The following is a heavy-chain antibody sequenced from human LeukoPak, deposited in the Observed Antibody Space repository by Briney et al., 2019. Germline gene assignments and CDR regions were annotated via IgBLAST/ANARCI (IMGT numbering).Heavy chain of an antibody. D-gene: IGHD5-18*01. V-gene: IGHV4-38-2*02. CDR3: ASGYSYGLKKAENAFDI. Sequence: SKTLSLTCTVSGYSISSGYYWGWIRQPPGKGLEWIGSIYESGSTYYNPSLKSRVAISVDTSKNQFSLRMNSVTAADTAVYYCASGYSYGLKKAENAFDIWGQGTMVTVSS. J-gene: IGHJ3*02. CDR1: GYSISSGYY. CDR2: IYESGST.